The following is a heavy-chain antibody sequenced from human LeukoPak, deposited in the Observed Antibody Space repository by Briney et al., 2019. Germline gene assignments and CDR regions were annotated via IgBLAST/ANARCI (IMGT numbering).Heavy chain of an antibody. V-gene: IGHV5-51*01. CDR3: VRQGSGYSPTYYYYMDV. CDR2: INPGDSDT. CDR1: GYSFTSYW. J-gene: IGHJ6*03. Sequence: GESLKISCKGSGYSFTSYWIAWVRQVPRKGLEWMGIINPGDSDTRYSPLFQGQVTLLADKSISTAYPQWSSLKASDTGMAYWVRQGSGYSPTYYYYMDVWGKGTTVSISS. D-gene: IGHD5-18*01.